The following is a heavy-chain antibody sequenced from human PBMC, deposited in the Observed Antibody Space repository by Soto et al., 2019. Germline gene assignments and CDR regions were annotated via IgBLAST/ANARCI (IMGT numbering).Heavy chain of an antibody. CDR2: ISYDGSNK. CDR1: GFTFSSYA. V-gene: IGHV3-30-3*01. J-gene: IGHJ4*02. Sequence: QVQLVESGGGVVQPGRSLRLSCAASGFTFSSYAMHWVRQAPGKGLEWVAVISYDGSNKYYADSVKGRFTISRDNSKNTLYLQMNNLRVEDTAXYXXXXXXXXXXXXXYXGQGTLVTVSS. CDR3: XXXXXXXXXXXY.